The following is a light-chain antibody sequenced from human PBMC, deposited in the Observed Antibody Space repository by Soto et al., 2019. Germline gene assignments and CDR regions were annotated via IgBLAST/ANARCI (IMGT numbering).Light chain of an antibody. CDR3: QQYYRTPPT. V-gene: IGKV4-1*01. CDR2: WAS. CDR1: QSIFYSSNNKNY. J-gene: IGKJ1*01. Sequence: DIVMTQSPDSLAVSLGERATINCTSKQSIFYSSNNKNYLAWYQQKAGQPPKLFIYWASTRESGVPDRFSGSGSWTDFTLTISSLQAEDVAVYYCQQYYRTPPTFGQGTKVEIK.